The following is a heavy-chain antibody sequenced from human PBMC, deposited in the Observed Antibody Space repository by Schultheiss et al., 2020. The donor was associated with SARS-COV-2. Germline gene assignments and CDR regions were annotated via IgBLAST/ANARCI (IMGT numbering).Heavy chain of an antibody. CDR1: GFTFSSYA. J-gene: IGHJ5*02. CDR3: ATGGVDFHFDP. Sequence: GGSLRLSCAASGFTFSSYAMSWVRQPPGKGLEWVSVIYSGGSTYYADSVKGRFTISRDNAKNSLYLQMNSLKTEDTAVYYCATGGVDFHFDPWGQGTLVTVSS. CDR2: IYSGGST. D-gene: IGHD5-12*01. V-gene: IGHV3-23*03.